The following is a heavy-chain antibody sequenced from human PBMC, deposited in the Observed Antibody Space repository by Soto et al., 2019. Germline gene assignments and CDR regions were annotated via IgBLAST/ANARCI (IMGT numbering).Heavy chain of an antibody. CDR1: GGSISSYY. CDR2: IYYSGST. CDR3: ARDRGIGVAGVEGINAFEI. J-gene: IGHJ3*02. D-gene: IGHD6-19*01. V-gene: IGHV4-59*01. Sequence: QVQLQESGPGLVKPSETLSLTCTVSGGSISSYYWSWIRQPPGKGLEWIGDIYYSGSTNYNPSLKSRVTISVDTSQNQFSLKLSSVTAADTAVYDCARDRGIGVAGVEGINAFEIWGQGTMVTVSS.